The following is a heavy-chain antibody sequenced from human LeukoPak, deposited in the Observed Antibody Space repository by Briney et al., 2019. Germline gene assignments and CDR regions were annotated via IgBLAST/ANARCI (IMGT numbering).Heavy chain of an antibody. Sequence: KPSETLSLTCTVSGGSISSYYWSWIRQPPGKGLEWIGYIYYSGSTNYNPSLKSRVTISVDTSKNQFSLKLSSVTAADTAVYYCARAYSSSWPAAFDYWGQGTLVTVPS. CDR3: ARAYSSSWPAAFDY. CDR1: GGSISSYY. CDR2: IYYSGST. J-gene: IGHJ4*02. D-gene: IGHD6-13*01. V-gene: IGHV4-59*01.